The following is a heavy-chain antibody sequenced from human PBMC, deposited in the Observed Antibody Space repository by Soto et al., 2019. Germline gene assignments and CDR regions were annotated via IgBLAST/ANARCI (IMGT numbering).Heavy chain of an antibody. CDR3: ARDGGGSFRYFDWSSQGQDY. V-gene: IGHV1-8*01. J-gene: IGHJ4*02. CDR2: MNPNSGNT. Sequence: ASVKVSCKASGYTFTSYDINWVRQATGQGLEWMGWMNPNSGNTGYAQKFQGRVTMTRNTSISTAYMELSSLRSEDTAVYYCARDGGGSFRYFDWSSQGQDYWGQGILVTVSS. CDR1: GYTFTSYD. D-gene: IGHD3-9*01.